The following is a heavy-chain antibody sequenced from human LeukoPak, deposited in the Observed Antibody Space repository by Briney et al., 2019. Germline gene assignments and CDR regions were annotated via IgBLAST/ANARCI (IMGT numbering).Heavy chain of an antibody. CDR1: GLAFSAYK. CDR2: ISTDGYTT. D-gene: IGHD3-10*01. J-gene: IGHJ5*02. V-gene: IGHV3-74*01. CDR3: ARDLGITMVREPNWFDP. Sequence: PGGSLRLSCAASGLAFSAYKMHWVRQAPRKGLVWVSRISTDGYTTDYADFVQGRFTASRDNTKNTWSLEMNSLRAEDTAVYYCARDLGITMVREPNWFDPWGQGTLVTVSS.